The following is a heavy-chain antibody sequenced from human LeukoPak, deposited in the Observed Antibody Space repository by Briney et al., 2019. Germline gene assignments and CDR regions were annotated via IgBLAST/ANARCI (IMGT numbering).Heavy chain of an antibody. CDR2: LNRHGTTT. CDR1: GFTFGNYW. Sequence: PGGSLRLSCAASGFTFGNYWIHWGRQAPGTGPVWVSRLNRHGTTTNYAEAVKARLTISSDNAKDTLYLQMNSLRVEETAVYYCLRGGYNSSWYPFWGQGTLVTVSS. J-gene: IGHJ4*02. CDR3: LRGGYNSSWYPF. V-gene: IGHV3-74*01. D-gene: IGHD6-13*01.